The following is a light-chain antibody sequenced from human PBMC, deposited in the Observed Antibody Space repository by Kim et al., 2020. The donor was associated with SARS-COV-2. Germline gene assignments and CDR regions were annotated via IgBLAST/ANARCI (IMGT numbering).Light chain of an antibody. CDR3: SSYTSSSTR. Sequence: QSALTQPASVSGSPGHSITISCTGTSSDVGGYNYVSWYQQHPGKAPKLMIYDVSKRPSGVSNRFSGSKSGNTASLTISGLQAEDEADYYCSSYTSSSTRFGGGTQLTVL. CDR2: DVS. J-gene: IGLJ3*02. CDR1: SSDVGGYNY. V-gene: IGLV2-14*01.